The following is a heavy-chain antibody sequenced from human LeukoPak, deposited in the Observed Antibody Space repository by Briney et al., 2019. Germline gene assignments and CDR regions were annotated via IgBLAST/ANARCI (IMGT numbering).Heavy chain of an antibody. J-gene: IGHJ6*03. CDR1: GYSFTSYW. CDR3: ARGGHGSGYLKGPDYYYYMDV. D-gene: IGHD3-3*01. V-gene: IGHV5-51*01. Sequence: PGESLKISCKGSGYSFTSYWIGWVRQMPGKGLEWMGIIYPGDSDTRYSPSFQGQVTISADKSISTAYLQWSSLKASDTAMYYCARGGHGSGYLKGPDYYYYMDVWGKGTTVTVSS. CDR2: IYPGDSDT.